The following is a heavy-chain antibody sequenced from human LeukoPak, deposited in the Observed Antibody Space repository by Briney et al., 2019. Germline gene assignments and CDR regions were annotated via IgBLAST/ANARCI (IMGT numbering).Heavy chain of an antibody. J-gene: IGHJ4*02. D-gene: IGHD3-16*01. Sequence: GGSLRLSCAASGFTFDDYAMHWVRQAPGKGLEWVSGISWNSGSLGYADSVKGRFTISRGNAKNSLYLQMNSLRAEDTALYYCARSQAPFGPACFDYWGQGTLVTVSS. V-gene: IGHV3-9*01. CDR2: ISWNSGSL. CDR1: GFTFDDYA. CDR3: ARSQAPFGPACFDY.